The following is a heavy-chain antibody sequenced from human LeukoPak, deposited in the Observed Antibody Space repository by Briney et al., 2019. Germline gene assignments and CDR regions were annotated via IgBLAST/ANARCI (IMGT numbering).Heavy chain of an antibody. CDR1: GFTFSSYG. CDR3: VKDRGRDIFTGYSYASDI. J-gene: IGHJ3*02. Sequence: PGGSLRLSCSASGFTFSSYGMHWVRQAPGKGLEYVSAINNNGGSTYYADSVKGRFTISRDNSKNTLYLQMSSLRAEDTAVYYCVKDRGRDIFTGYSYASDIWGQGTMVTVSS. CDR2: INNNGGST. V-gene: IGHV3-64D*09. D-gene: IGHD3-9*01.